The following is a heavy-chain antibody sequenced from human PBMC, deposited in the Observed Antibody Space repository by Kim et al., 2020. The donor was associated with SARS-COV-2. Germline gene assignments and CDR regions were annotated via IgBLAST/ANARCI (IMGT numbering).Heavy chain of an antibody. J-gene: IGHJ4*02. CDR3: AKEERIAVAGRFDY. D-gene: IGHD6-19*01. Sequence: GGSLRLSCAASGFTFSSYAMSSVRQAPGKGPELVSALSGSGGSTYYADSVKGRYTISRDKSKNTLYMQMNSLRAEDTAVYYCAKEERIAVAGRFDYWGQGNLDTVSS. V-gene: IGHV3-23*01. CDR2: LSGSGGST. CDR1: GFTFSSYA.